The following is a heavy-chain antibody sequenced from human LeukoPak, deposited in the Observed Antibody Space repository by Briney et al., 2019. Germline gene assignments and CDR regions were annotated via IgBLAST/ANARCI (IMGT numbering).Heavy chain of an antibody. CDR3: ARGLGYCSSTSCSLNWFDP. Sequence: SQTLSLTCAVSGGSISSGDYSWSWIRQPPGKGLEWIGYIYHSGSTYYNPSLKSRVTISVDRSKNQFSLKLSSVTAADTAVYYCARGLGYCSSTSCSLNWFDPWGQGTLVTVSS. J-gene: IGHJ5*02. CDR1: GGSISSGDYS. D-gene: IGHD2-2*01. CDR2: IYHSGST. V-gene: IGHV4-30-2*01.